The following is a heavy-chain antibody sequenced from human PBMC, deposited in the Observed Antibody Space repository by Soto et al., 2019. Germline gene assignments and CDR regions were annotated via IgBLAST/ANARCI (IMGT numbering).Heavy chain of an antibody. CDR2: ISGSGGNT. J-gene: IGHJ6*03. CDR3: ARDPTLYEYYYYYMDV. CDR1: GFTFSSYA. V-gene: IGHV3-23*01. D-gene: IGHD5-12*01. Sequence: GGSLRLSCAASGFTFSSYAMSWVRQAPGKGLEWVSGISGSGGNTYYPDSVKGRFTISRDNSKKTLYLQMNSLRAEDTAVYYCARDPTLYEYYYYYMDVWGKGTTVTVSS.